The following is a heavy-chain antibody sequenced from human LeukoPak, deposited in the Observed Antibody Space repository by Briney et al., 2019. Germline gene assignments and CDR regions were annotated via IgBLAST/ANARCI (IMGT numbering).Heavy chain of an antibody. J-gene: IGHJ4*02. CDR3: ARASSGSYSFDY. Sequence: ASVKVSCKASGYTFTSYGISWVRQAPGQGLEWVGIINPSGGSTSYAQKFQGRVTMTRDTSISTAYMELSRLRSDDTAVYYCARASSGSYSFDYWGQGTLVTVSS. D-gene: IGHD1-26*01. CDR1: GYTFTSYG. CDR2: INPSGGST. V-gene: IGHV1-46*01.